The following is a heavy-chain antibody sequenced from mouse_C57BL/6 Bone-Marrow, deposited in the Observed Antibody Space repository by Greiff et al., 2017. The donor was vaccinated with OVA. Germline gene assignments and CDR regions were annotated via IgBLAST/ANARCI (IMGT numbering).Heavy chain of an antibody. D-gene: IGHD1-2*01. Sequence: QVQLQQSGTELVKPGASVKLSCKASGYTFTSYWMHWVKQRPGQGLEWIGNINPSNGGTNYNEKFKSKATLTVDKSSSTAYMQRSSLTSEDSAVYYCARLLRHWYFDVWGTGTTVTVSS. CDR1: GYTFTSYW. CDR2: INPSNGGT. CDR3: ARLLRHWYFDV. J-gene: IGHJ1*03. V-gene: IGHV1-53*01.